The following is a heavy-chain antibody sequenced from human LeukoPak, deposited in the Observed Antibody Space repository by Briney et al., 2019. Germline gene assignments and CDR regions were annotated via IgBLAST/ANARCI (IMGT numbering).Heavy chain of an antibody. CDR1: GASIYNNY. V-gene: IGHV4-59*01. J-gene: IGHJ6*02. CDR3: ARDSHSSVYFYYQGMDV. Sequence: SETLSLTCTVSGASIYNNYWGWIRQSPGKGLEWIAYIYKRGGGTTDYNPSLESRVTISVDTSKNEVSLKLNSVTAADTAVYYCARDSHSSVYFYYQGMDVWGQGTTVIVSS. CDR2: IYKRGGGTT. D-gene: IGHD3-22*01.